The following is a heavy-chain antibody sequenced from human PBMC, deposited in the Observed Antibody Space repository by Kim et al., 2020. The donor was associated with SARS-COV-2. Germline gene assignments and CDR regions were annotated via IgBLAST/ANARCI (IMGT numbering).Heavy chain of an antibody. D-gene: IGHD3-3*01. CDR3: ARGTTIFGVVNFNYYYYGMDV. V-gene: IGHV1-2*02. CDR2: INPNSGGT. Sequence: ASVKVSCKASGYTFTGYYMHWVRQAPGQGLEWMGWINPNSGGTNYAQKFQGRVTMTRDTSISTAYMELSRLRSDDTAVYYCARGTTIFGVVNFNYYYYGMDVWGQGTTVTVSS. J-gene: IGHJ6*02. CDR1: GYTFTGYY.